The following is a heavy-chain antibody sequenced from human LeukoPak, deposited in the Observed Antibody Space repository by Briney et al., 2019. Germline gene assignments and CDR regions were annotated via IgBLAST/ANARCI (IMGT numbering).Heavy chain of an antibody. CDR2: MSSGSSYI. Sequence: GGSLRLSCAASGFTFSSYSLTWVRQAPGKGLEWVSSMSSGSSYIYYADSVRGRFTISRDNAKNSLYLLMNSLRAEDTAVCYCARDRPTGASRLFVVQWGQGTLVTVSS. CDR3: ARDRPTGASRLFVVQ. V-gene: IGHV3-21*01. CDR1: GFTFSSYS. J-gene: IGHJ4*02. D-gene: IGHD3-3*01.